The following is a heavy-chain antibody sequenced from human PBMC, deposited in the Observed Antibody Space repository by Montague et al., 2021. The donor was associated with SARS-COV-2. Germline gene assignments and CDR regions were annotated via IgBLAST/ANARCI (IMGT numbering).Heavy chain of an antibody. Sequence: CAISGDSVSSTRAAWNWIRQSPSRGLEWLGRTCFTSKWSSEYALSVKSRLIISPDTSKNQFSLRLMSVTPDDTAVYYCARAYCSSTSCYPIDYWSQGTLVTVSS. D-gene: IGHD2-2*01. CDR2: TCFTSKWSS. CDR3: ARAYCSSTSCYPIDY. V-gene: IGHV6-1*01. J-gene: IGHJ4*02. CDR1: GDSVSSTRAA.